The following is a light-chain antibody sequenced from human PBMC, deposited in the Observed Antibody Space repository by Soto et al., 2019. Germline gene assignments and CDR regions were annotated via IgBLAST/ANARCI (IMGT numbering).Light chain of an antibody. CDR2: INSDGRP. V-gene: IGLV4-69*01. Sequence: QSVLTQSPSASASLGASVKLTCSLSSRHTNYAIAWHQVQPEKGPRYLMKINSDGRPIKGDGIPDRFSGSSSGAERYLTISSIRSWDEADYYCLTWGPGIWVFGGGTKVTVL. J-gene: IGLJ3*02. CDR1: SRHTNYA. CDR3: LTWGPGIWV.